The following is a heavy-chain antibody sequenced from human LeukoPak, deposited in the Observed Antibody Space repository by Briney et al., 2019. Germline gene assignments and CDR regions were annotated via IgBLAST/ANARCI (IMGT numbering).Heavy chain of an antibody. CDR1: GFTFSDYA. CDR2: ISYDRSLK. CDR3: ARDPTAVANLPQYYLDY. V-gene: IGHV3-30*04. J-gene: IGHJ4*02. Sequence: GGSLRLSCLASGFTFSDYAMHWVRQAPGKGLEWVAVISYDRSLKYYADSVRGRFTISSDNSKNTLYLQMNSLRVEDTAVYYCARDPTAVANLPQYYLDYWGQGILVTVSS. D-gene: IGHD4-23*01.